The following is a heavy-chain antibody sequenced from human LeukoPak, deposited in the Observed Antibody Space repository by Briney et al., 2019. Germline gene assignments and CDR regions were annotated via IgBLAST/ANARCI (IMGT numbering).Heavy chain of an antibody. CDR2: ISWNSGSI. D-gene: IGHD1-7*01. CDR3: ARDRLTGTTGY. CDR1: GFTFDDYA. Sequence: GGSLRLSCAASGFTFDDYAMHWVRQAPGKGLEWVSGISWNSGSIGYADSVKGRFTISRDNSKNTLYLQMNSLRAEDTAVYYCARDRLTGTTGYWGQGTLVTVSS. V-gene: IGHV3-9*01. J-gene: IGHJ4*02.